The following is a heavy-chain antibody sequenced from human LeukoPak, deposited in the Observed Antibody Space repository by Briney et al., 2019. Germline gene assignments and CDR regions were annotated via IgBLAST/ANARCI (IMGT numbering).Heavy chain of an antibody. CDR2: IYYSGST. CDR1: GGSISSYY. CDR3: ARDRGDYYYYYMDV. J-gene: IGHJ6*03. Sequence: SETLSLTCTVSGGSISSYYWSWIRQPPGKGLEWIGYIYYSGSTNYNPSLKSRVTISVDTSKNQFSLKLSSVTAADTAAYYCARDRGDYYYYYMDVWGKGTTVTVSS. D-gene: IGHD3-10*01. V-gene: IGHV4-59*01.